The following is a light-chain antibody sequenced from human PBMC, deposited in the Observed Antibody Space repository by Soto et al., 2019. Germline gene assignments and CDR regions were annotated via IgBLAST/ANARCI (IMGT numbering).Light chain of an antibody. Sequence: QSVLTQPASVSGSPGQSITISCTGTSSDVGSYNLVSWYQQHPGKAPKLMIYEGSKRPSGVSNRFSGSKSGNTASLTISGLQAEDEADYYCCSYGGRAVFGGGTKLTVL. CDR1: SSDVGSYNL. V-gene: IGLV2-23*01. CDR3: CSYGGRAV. J-gene: IGLJ2*01. CDR2: EGS.